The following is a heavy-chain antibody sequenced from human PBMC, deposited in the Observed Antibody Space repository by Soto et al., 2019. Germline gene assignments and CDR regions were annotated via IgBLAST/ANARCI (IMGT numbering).Heavy chain of an antibody. CDR3: ARDSGPNQLLPKEPLDAFDS. D-gene: IGHD2-2*01. CDR1: GGSISSGGYY. Sequence: SETLSLTCTVSGGSISSGGYYWSWIRQHPGKGLEWIGYIYYSGSTYYNPSLKSRVTISVDTSKNQFSLKLSSVTAADTAVYYCARDSGPNQLLPKEPLDAFDSWGQGTMVTVSS. V-gene: IGHV4-31*03. CDR2: IYYSGST. J-gene: IGHJ3*02.